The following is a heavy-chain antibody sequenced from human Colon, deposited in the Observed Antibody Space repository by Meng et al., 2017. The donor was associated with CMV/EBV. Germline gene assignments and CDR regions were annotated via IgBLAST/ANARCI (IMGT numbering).Heavy chain of an antibody. CDR2: IFWNGNA. V-gene: IGHV3-9*03. CDR3: IKETSPGGADV. Sequence: GGSLRLSCAASGFSFTSYWMNWVRQVPGKGLEWVSGIFWNGNAGYAESVKGRFTISRDNAKNSLFLEMNSLRAEDMALYYCIKETSPGGADVWGQGTTVTVSS. J-gene: IGHJ6*02. CDR1: GFSFTSYW. D-gene: IGHD4-17*01.